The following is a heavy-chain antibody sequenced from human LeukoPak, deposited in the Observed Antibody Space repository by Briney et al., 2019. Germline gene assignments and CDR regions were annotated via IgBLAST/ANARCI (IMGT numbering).Heavy chain of an antibody. V-gene: IGHV4-31*03. Sequence: SQTLSLTCTVSGGSISSGGYYWSWIRQHPGKGLEWIGYIYYSGSTYYNPSLKSRVTISVDTSKNQFSLKLSSVTAADTAVYYCARSAYSSSRPDYWGQGTLVTVSS. CDR2: IYYSGST. D-gene: IGHD6-13*01. CDR3: ARSAYSSSRPDY. CDR1: GGSISSGGYY. J-gene: IGHJ4*02.